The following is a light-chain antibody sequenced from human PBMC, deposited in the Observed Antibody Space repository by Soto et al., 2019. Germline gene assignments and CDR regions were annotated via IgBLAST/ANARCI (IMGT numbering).Light chain of an antibody. V-gene: IGKV3-20*01. CDR2: GSS. J-gene: IGKJ1*01. CDR1: PSLNSFY. Sequence: EIVLTQSPGTLSLSPGERATLSCRASPSLNSFYLAWYQQKPGQAPRLLIYGSSNSATGIPDRFSGSGSGTDFTLTISRLDPEYFAVYYCQQYDISPRTFGQGTKVEVK. CDR3: QQYDISPRT.